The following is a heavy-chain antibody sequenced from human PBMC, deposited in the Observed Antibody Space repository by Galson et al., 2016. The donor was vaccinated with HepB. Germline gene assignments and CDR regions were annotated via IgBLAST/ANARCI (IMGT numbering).Heavy chain of an antibody. CDR1: EFTFTSYA. J-gene: IGHJ4*02. CDR3: AKDRWTGQLLPLGFDY. D-gene: IGHD6-6*01. CDR2: INNSGGRT. V-gene: IGHV3-23*01. Sequence: SLRLSCAASEFTFTSYAMSWVRQAPGKGLEWVSSINNSGGRTHYAASVKGRFTISRDNSKNTLFRQMNSLRAEDTALYYCAKDRWTGQLLPLGFDYWGQGTLVTVSS.